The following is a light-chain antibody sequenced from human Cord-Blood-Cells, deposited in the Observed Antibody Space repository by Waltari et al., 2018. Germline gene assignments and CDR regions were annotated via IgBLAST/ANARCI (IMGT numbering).Light chain of an antibody. CDR3: MQALQTPLT. Sequence: DIVMTQSPLSLPVTPGEPAPISCRSSQSLLHSNGYNYLDWDLQKPGQSPQLLIYLGSNRASGVPDRFSGSGSGTDFTLKISRVEAEDVGVYYCMQALQTPLTLGGGTKVEIK. CDR2: LGS. CDR1: QSLLHSNGYNY. V-gene: IGKV2-28*01. J-gene: IGKJ4*01.